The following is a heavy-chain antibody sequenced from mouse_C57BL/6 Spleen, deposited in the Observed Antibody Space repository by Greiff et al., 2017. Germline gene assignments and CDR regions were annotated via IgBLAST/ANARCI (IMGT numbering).Heavy chain of an antibody. CDR1: GYTFTSYW. V-gene: IGHV1-50*01. Sequence: QVQLQQPGAELVKPGASVKLSCKASGYTFTSYWMQWVKQRPGRGLEWIGEIDPSDSYTKYNQKFKGKATLTVDTSSSPAYMQLSSLTSEDVEVYYCASYGRYVSGMAYWGQGTLVTVSA. J-gene: IGHJ3*01. CDR2: IDPSDSYT. CDR3: ASYGRYVSGMAY. D-gene: IGHD1-1*01.